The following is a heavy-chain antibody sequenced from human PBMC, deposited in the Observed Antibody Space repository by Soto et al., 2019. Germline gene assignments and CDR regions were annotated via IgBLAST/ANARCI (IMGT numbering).Heavy chain of an antibody. J-gene: IGHJ5*02. V-gene: IGHV1-8*01. CDR1: GYTFTSYD. D-gene: IGHD1-26*01. CDR2: MNPNSGNT. CDR3: EREAGAGRFAP. Sequence: QVQLVQSGAEVKKPGASVKVSCKASGYTFTSYDINWVRQATGQGLEWMGWMNPNSGNTGYAQKFQGRVTMTRNTSISTAYMALSSIRCGDAAVYYCEREAGAGRFAPWGQGNLVNVS.